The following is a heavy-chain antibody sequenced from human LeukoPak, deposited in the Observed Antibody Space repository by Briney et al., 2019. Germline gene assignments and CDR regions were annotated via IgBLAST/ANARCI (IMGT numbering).Heavy chain of an antibody. CDR2: IWYDGSNK. CDR1: GFTFSSYG. J-gene: IGHJ4*02. CDR3: AKVRSGSGTPFDY. V-gene: IGHV3-33*06. Sequence: GGCLRLSCAASGFTFSSYGMHWVRQAPGKGLEWVVVIWYDGSNKYYADSVKGRFTISRDNSENTLYLQMNSLRAEDTAVYYCAKVRSGSGTPFDYWGQGSLVTVSS. D-gene: IGHD3-10*01.